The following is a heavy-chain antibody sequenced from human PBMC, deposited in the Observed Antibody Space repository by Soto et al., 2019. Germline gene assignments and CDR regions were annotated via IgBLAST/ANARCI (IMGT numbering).Heavy chain of an antibody. Sequence: ASVKVSCQTSGYTFTGYYMHWVRQAPGQGLEWMGWINPNSGGTNYAQKFQGRVTMTRDTSISTAYMELSRLRSDDTAVYYCAVATVVNPNYYYYGMDVWGQGTTVTVSS. CDR3: AVATVVNPNYYYYGMDV. CDR2: INPNSGGT. CDR1: GYTFTGYY. V-gene: IGHV1-2*02. D-gene: IGHD5-12*01. J-gene: IGHJ6*02.